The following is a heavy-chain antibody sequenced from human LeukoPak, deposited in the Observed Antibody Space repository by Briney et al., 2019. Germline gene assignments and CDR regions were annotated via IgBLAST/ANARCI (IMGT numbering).Heavy chain of an antibody. CDR1: GFTFTSAW. CDR2: TKPKTEGGTT. Sequence: PGGSLRLSCAASGFTFTSAWMNWVRQAPGKGLEWVGHTKPKTEGGTTDLAAPVKGRFTISRDDSKSTLHLQMDSLKTEDTAVYFCTRGHYGRWGQGTLVTVSS. CDR3: TRGHYGR. V-gene: IGHV3-15*01. J-gene: IGHJ4*02. D-gene: IGHD3-10*01.